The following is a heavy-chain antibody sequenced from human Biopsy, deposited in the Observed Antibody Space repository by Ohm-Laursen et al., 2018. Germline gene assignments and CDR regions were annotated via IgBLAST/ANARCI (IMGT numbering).Heavy chain of an antibody. D-gene: IGHD1-26*01. J-gene: IGHJ2*01. CDR1: GYTFTDSY. CDR3: ARGGLNYWYFDL. V-gene: IGHV1-2*02. Sequence: ASVKVSCKASGYTFTDSYMHWVRQAPGQGLEWMGWINPNSGGTNYAQKFQGRVTMTRDTSMSTAYMELNRLRSDDTAVYYCARGGLNYWYFDLWGRGPLVTVSS. CDR2: INPNSGGT.